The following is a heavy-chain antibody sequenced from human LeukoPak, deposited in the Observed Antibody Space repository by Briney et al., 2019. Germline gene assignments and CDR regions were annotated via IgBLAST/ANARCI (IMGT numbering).Heavy chain of an antibody. CDR2: INPNSGGT. CDR3: ARHGYSISPEDYYYYGMDV. V-gene: IGHV1-2*04. Sequence: ASVKVSCKASGYTFTGYYMHWVRQAPGHGLEWMGWINPNSGGTNYAQKFQGWVPMTRETSISTAYMELSRLRSDDTAVYYCARHGYSISPEDYYYYGMDVWGQGTTVTVSS. J-gene: IGHJ6*02. CDR1: GYTFTGYY. D-gene: IGHD6-6*01.